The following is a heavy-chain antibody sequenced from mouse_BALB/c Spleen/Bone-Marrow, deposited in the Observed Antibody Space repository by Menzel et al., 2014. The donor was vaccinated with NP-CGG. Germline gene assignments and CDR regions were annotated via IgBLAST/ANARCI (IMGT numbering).Heavy chain of an antibody. CDR3: ARQILRGFGY. Sequence: EVKLMESGGGLVKPGGSLKLSCAASGFAFSSYDMSWVRQTPEKRLEWVAYISSGGGSTYYADTVKGRFTISRDNAMSTLYLQMSSLKSEDTAMYYCARQILRGFGYWGQGTPVTISA. D-gene: IGHD1-1*01. CDR1: GFAFSSYD. CDR2: ISSGGGST. V-gene: IGHV5-12-1*01. J-gene: IGHJ3*02.